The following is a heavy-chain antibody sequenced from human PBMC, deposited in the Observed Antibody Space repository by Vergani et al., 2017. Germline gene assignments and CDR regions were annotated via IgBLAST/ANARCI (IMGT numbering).Heavy chain of an antibody. CDR1: GFTFSDYY. D-gene: IGHD3-3*01. CDR2: ISSSSSYT. J-gene: IGHJ6*02. V-gene: IGHV3-11*06. CDR3: ARDLQPFGVVKDYYYYGMDV. Sequence: QVQLVESGGGLVKPGGSLRLSCAASGFTFSDYYMSWIRQAPGKGLEWVSYISSSSSYTNYADSVKGRFTISRDNAKNSLYLQMNSLRAEDTAVYYCARDLQPFGVVKDYYYYGMDVWGQGTTVTVSS.